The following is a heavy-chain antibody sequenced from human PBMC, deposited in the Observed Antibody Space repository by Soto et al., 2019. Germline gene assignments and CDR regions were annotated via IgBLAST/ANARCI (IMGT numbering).Heavy chain of an antibody. J-gene: IGHJ4*02. Sequence: EVQLVESGGGLVNPGGSLRLSCAASGFTFNSYHMHWVRQAPGKGLEWVSSISINSDYIYYRDSVKGRFSISRDNAKISLFLQMNSLRAEDTAVYFCARGQTTITTYFDYWGQGILVTVAS. D-gene: IGHD5-12*01. V-gene: IGHV3-21*01. CDR1: GFTFNSYH. CDR2: ISINSDYI. CDR3: ARGQTTITTYFDY.